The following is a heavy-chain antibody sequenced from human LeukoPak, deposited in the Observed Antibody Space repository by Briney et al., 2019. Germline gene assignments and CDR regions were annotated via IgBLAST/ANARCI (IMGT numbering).Heavy chain of an antibody. Sequence: GGSLRLSCAASGFTFSNYWMHWVRQAPGKGLVWVSRINSDGINTSYADSVKGRFTISRDNAKNSLYLQMNSLRAEDTAVYYCAREAVAGTEYYFDYWGQGTLVTVSS. CDR3: AREAVAGTEYYFDY. CDR1: GFTFSNYW. J-gene: IGHJ4*02. V-gene: IGHV3-74*01. D-gene: IGHD6-19*01. CDR2: INSDGINT.